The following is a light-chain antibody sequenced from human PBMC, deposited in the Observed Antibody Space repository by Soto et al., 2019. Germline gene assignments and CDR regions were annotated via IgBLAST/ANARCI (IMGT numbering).Light chain of an antibody. CDR3: SSYTTSNTWV. V-gene: IGLV2-14*03. J-gene: IGLJ3*02. Sequence: QSASVSGSPGQSITISCTGSSNDVGAFNYVSWYRHSPGEAPKVLIRGVSIRPSGVSIRFSASKSANTASLTISGLQAEDEALYYCSSYTTSNTWVFGGGTKLTVL. CDR1: SNDVGAFNY. CDR2: GVS.